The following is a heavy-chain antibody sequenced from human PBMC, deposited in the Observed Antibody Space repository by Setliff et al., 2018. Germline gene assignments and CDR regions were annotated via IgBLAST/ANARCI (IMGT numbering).Heavy chain of an antibody. CDR1: GFTVSTFS. D-gene: IGHD1-7*01. V-gene: IGHV3-30*03. CDR3: ARDKFRNSGGLYS. J-gene: IGHJ5*02. Sequence: SLRLSCAASGFTVSTFSMHWVRQAPGKGLEWVATISDDGISDFYADPVKGRFSVFRDNSKNTLYLQMSSLRPDDASIYYCARDKFRNSGGLYSWGQGTLVTVSS. CDR2: ISDDGISD.